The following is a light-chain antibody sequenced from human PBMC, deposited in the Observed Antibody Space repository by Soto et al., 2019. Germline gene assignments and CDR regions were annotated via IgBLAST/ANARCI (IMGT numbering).Light chain of an antibody. CDR2: GAS. J-gene: IGKJ1*01. V-gene: IGKV3-20*01. CDR3: QEYDSSRT. CDR1: QSVSSSY. Sequence: EIVLTQSPGTLSLSPGERATLSCRASQSVSSSYLAWYQQKPGQAPRLLIYGASRRATGIPDRFSGSGSGTCFSLTISRGEPREYEVYYWQEYDSSRTFGHG.